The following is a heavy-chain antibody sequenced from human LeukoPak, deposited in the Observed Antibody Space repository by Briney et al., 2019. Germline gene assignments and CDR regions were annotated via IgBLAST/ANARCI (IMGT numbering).Heavy chain of an antibody. CDR1: GYTFTSYG. D-gene: IGHD3-22*01. CDR3: AREPYYYDSSGYYDY. J-gene: IGHJ4*02. CDR2: ISAYNGNT. V-gene: IGHV1-18*01. Sequence: GASVKVSCKASGYTFTSYGISWVQQAPGQGPEWMGWISAYNGNTNYAQKLQGRVTMTTDTSTSTAYMELRSLRSDDTAVYYCAREPYYYDSSGYYDYWGQGTLVTVSS.